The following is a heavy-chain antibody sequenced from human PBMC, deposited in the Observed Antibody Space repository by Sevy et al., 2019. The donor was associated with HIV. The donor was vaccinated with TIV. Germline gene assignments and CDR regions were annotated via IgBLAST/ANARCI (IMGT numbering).Heavy chain of an antibody. Sequence: GGSLRLSCAASGFTFDDYGMSWVRQAPGKGLEWVSGINWNGGSTGYADSVKGRFTISRDNAKNSLYLQMNSLRAEDTALYYCARWAPLYYDSSGYYYYFDYWGQGTLVTVSS. V-gene: IGHV3-20*04. J-gene: IGHJ4*02. CDR1: GFTFDDYG. D-gene: IGHD3-22*01. CDR3: ARWAPLYYDSSGYYYYFDY. CDR2: INWNGGST.